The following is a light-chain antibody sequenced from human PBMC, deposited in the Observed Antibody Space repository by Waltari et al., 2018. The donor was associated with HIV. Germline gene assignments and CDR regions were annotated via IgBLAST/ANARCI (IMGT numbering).Light chain of an antibody. Sequence: DIHMPQSPSTLSAFVGDRVTFTCRASQDITCWLAWYQQKPGKAPKLLIRKASVLERGVSARFSGSGSGTEFTLIIDSLESDDFATYYCQQYNRDPSFGQGTRLEMK. CDR1: QDITCW. V-gene: IGKV1-5*03. CDR3: QQYNRDPS. J-gene: IGKJ5*01. CDR2: KAS.